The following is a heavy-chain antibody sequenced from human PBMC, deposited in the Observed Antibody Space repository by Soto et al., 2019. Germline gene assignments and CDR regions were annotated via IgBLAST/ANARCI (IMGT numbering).Heavy chain of an antibody. Sequence: GGSLRLSCAASGFTFSSYGMHWVRQAPGKGLEWVAVISYDGSNKYYADSVKGRFTISRDNSKNTLYLQMNSLRAEDTAVYYCAKDTKQLVLYYYYGMDVWGQGTTVTVSS. D-gene: IGHD6-6*01. V-gene: IGHV3-30*18. CDR2: ISYDGSNK. CDR1: GFTFSSYG. J-gene: IGHJ6*02. CDR3: AKDTKQLVLYYYYGMDV.